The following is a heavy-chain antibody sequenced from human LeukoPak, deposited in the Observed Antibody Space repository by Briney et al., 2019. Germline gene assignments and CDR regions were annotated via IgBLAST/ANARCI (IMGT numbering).Heavy chain of an antibody. V-gene: IGHV3-13*04. CDR2: ISSSGDT. J-gene: IGHJ4*02. CDR3: AKIVAGLDY. D-gene: IGHD2/OR15-2a*01. CDR1: GFTFRKFD. Sequence: GGSLRLSCAASGFTFRKFDMHWVRQATGKGLEWVSGISSSGDTFYQDSVKGRFTISRDNSKNTLYLQMNSLRADDTAVYYCAKIVAGLDYWGQGTLVTVSS.